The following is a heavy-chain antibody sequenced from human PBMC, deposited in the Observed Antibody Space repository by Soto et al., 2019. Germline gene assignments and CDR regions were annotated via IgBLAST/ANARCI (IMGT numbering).Heavy chain of an antibody. CDR3: ARYPLGIAAAAHYGMDV. D-gene: IGHD6-13*01. V-gene: IGHV3-13*01. CDR2: IGTAGDT. CDR1: GFTFSSYD. Sequence: PGGSLRLSCAASGFTFSSYDMHWVRQATGKGLEWVSAIGTAGDTYYPGSVKGRFTISRENAKNSLYLQMNSLRAEDTAVYYCARYPLGIAAAAHYGMDVWGQGTTVTVSS. J-gene: IGHJ6*02.